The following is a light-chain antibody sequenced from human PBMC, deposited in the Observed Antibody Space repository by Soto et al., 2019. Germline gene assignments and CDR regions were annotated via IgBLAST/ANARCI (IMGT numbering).Light chain of an antibody. CDR3: SSYATSSTPLYV. Sequence: QSVLTQPASVSGSPGQSITISCIGTSSDVGGYNYVSWYQQHPGKAPKLMIYDVSNRPSGVSNRFSGSKSGNTGSLTISGLQAEDEADYYCSSYATSSTPLYVFGTGTKVTVL. CDR2: DVS. V-gene: IGLV2-14*01. CDR1: SSDVGGYNY. J-gene: IGLJ1*01.